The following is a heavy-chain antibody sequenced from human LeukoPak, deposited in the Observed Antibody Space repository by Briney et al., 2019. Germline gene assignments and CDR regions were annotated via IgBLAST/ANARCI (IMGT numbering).Heavy chain of an antibody. CDR3: AHRPGYGYSIYAFDI. D-gene: IGHD6-13*01. CDR2: IYWNDDK. CDR1: GFSLSTSGVG. J-gene: IGHJ3*02. Sequence: SGPTLVKPTQTLTLTCTFSGFSLSTSGVGVGWLRQPPGKALEWLALIYWNDDKRYSPSLKSRLTITKDTSKNQVVLTMTNMDPVDTATYYCAHRPGYGYSIYAFDIWSQGTMVTVSS. V-gene: IGHV2-5*01.